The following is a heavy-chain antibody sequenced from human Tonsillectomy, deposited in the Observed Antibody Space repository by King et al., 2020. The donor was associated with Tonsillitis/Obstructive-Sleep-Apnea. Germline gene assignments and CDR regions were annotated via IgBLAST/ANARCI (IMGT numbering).Heavy chain of an antibody. CDR3: ARDRYGDPGGLNDY. CDR1: GFTFSSYS. J-gene: IGHJ4*02. CDR2: ISSSSSTI. V-gene: IGHV3-48*02. Sequence: VQLVESGGGLVQPGGSLRLSCAASGFTFSSYSMNWVRQAPGRGLEWVSYISSSSSTIYYADSVTCRFTISRDNAKNSLYLQLNSLRDEDTAVYYCARDRYGDPGGLNDYWGQGTLVTVSS. D-gene: IGHD4-17*01.